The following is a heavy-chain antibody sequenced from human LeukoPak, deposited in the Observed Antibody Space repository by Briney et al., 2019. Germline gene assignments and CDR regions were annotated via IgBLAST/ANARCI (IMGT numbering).Heavy chain of an antibody. Sequence: GGSLRLSCAASGFTFSSYAMTWVRQAPGKGLEWVSSISDRDHNTYYADSVKGRFTISRDNSKNTLYLQMNSLRAEDTAVYYCAKGGLSRAGLDFWGQGALVTVSS. J-gene: IGHJ4*02. V-gene: IGHV3-23*01. CDR2: ISDRDHNT. D-gene: IGHD5/OR15-5a*01. CDR1: GFTFSSYA. CDR3: AKGGLSRAGLDF.